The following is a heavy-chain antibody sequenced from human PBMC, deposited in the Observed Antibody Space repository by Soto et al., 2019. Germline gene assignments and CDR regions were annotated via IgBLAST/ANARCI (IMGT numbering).Heavy chain of an antibody. CDR2: IKSKTDGGTI. CDR3: AKGRSYYYYYGVDV. J-gene: IGHJ6*02. Sequence: PGGSLRLSCGASAFTFSKAWMNWVRQAPGKGLEWVGRIKSKTDGGTIDYADSVKGRFTISRDNSKSTLYLQMNSLRAEDTALYYCAKGRSYYYYYGVDVWGQGTTVTVSS. V-gene: IGHV3-15*07. CDR1: AFTFSKAW.